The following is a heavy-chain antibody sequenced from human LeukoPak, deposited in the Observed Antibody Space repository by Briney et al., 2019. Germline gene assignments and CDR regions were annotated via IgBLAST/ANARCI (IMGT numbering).Heavy chain of an antibody. CDR1: GYTFTSYG. CDR3: ARPLWGGSPDAFDL. V-gene: IGHV1-18*01. Sequence: GASVKVSFKASGYTFTSYGISWVRQAPGQGLEWMGWISAYNGNTNYAQKLQGRVTMTTDTSTSTAYMELRSLRSDDTAVYYCARPLWGGSPDAFDLWGQGKMVTVSS. D-gene: IGHD1-26*01. J-gene: IGHJ3*01. CDR2: ISAYNGNT.